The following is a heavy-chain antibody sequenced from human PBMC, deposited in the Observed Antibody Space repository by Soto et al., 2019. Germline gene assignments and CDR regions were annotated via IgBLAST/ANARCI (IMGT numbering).Heavy chain of an antibody. J-gene: IGHJ5*02. D-gene: IGHD3-10*01. Sequence: QVQLVESGGGVVQPGRSLRLSCAASGFTFSNYGMHWVRQAPGKGLEWVAVIWYDGSNKYYADSVKGRFTISRDNSKNTLYLQMNSLRAEDTAVYYCARDRGLLWFGVLSPDWFDPWGQGTLVTVSS. CDR3: ARDRGLLWFGVLSPDWFDP. V-gene: IGHV3-33*01. CDR2: IWYDGSNK. CDR1: GFTFSNYG.